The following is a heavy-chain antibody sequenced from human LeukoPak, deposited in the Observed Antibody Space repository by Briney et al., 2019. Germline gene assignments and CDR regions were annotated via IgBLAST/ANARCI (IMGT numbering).Heavy chain of an antibody. CDR3: ARAGGVTAIVFDAFDI. Sequence: GGSLRLSCAASGFTFSNYWMSWVRQAPGKGLEWVANIKPDVSEIYYVDSVKGRFTISRDNAQNSLYLQMNSLRADDTAVYYCARAGGVTAIVFDAFDIWGQGTVVTVSS. D-gene: IGHD5-18*01. J-gene: IGHJ3*02. CDR1: GFTFSNYW. CDR2: IKPDVSEI. V-gene: IGHV3-7*01.